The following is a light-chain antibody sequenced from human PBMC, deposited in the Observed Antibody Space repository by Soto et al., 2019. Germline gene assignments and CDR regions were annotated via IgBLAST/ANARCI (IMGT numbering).Light chain of an antibody. CDR2: DVT. Sequence: QSALAQPASVSGSPGQSITISCTGTSSDVGAYNYVSWYHQHHPGKAPELIIYDVTDRPSGVSTRFSGSKSGNTASLTISGLQAEDKGDYYCSSYTTIKTVIFGGGTKLTVL. J-gene: IGLJ2*01. CDR1: SSDVGAYNY. V-gene: IGLV2-14*01. CDR3: SSYTTIKTVI.